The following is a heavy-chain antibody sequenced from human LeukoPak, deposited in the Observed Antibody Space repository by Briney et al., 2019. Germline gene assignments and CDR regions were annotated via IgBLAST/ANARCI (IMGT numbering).Heavy chain of an antibody. CDR3: AKGPHYYDSSGYDY. CDR1: GFTFSSYA. J-gene: IGHJ4*02. Sequence: GGSLRLSCAASGFTFSSYAMSWVRQAPRKGLEWVSAISGSGGSTYYADSVKGRFTISRDNSKNTLYLQMNSLRAEDTAVYYCAKGPHYYDSSGYDYWGQGTLVTVSS. CDR2: ISGSGGST. D-gene: IGHD3-22*01. V-gene: IGHV3-23*01.